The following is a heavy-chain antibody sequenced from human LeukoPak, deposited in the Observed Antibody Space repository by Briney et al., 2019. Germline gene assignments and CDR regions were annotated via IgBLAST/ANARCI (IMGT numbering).Heavy chain of an antibody. D-gene: IGHD3-3*01. Sequence: GGSLRLSCAASGFTFSSYSMNWVRQAPGKGLEWVSSISSSSSYIYYAHSVKGRFTISRDNAKNSLYLQMNSLRAEDTAVYYCARDLAYDFWSGYYTLSFDYWGQGTLVTVSS. CDR3: ARDLAYDFWSGYYTLSFDY. J-gene: IGHJ4*02. CDR2: ISSSSSYI. V-gene: IGHV3-21*01. CDR1: GFTFSSYS.